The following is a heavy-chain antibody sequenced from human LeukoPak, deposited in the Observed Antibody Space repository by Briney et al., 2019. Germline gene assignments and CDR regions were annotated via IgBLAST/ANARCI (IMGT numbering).Heavy chain of an antibody. D-gene: IGHD3-9*01. CDR1: GFTFNNYA. Sequence: GGSLRLSCVASGFTFNNYAMTWVRQAPGKGLEWVSAISGSGYSTYYADSVQGRFTISRDNAKNSLYLQMNTLRAEDTAVYYCARDIYDILTGYDYYYYYMDVWGKGTTVTVSS. CDR2: ISGSGYST. J-gene: IGHJ6*03. CDR3: ARDIYDILTGYDYYYYYMDV. V-gene: IGHV3-23*01.